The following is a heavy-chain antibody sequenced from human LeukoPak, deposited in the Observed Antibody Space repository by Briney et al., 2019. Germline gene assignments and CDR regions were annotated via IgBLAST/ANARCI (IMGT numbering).Heavy chain of an antibody. CDR1: GGCISSHY. Sequence: PSETPSLTCTVSGGCISSHYWSWIRQPPGKGLEWIGYIYYSGSTNYNPSLKSRVTISVDTSKNQFSLKLSSVTAADTAVYYCARDFAGTTSRDAFDIWGQGTMVTVSS. CDR3: ARDFAGTTSRDAFDI. J-gene: IGHJ3*02. D-gene: IGHD1-7*01. CDR2: IYYSGST. V-gene: IGHV4-59*11.